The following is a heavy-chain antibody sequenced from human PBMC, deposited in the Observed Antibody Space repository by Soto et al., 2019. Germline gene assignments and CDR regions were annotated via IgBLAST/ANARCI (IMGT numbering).Heavy chain of an antibody. CDR3: ARSLTRITKVAH. J-gene: IGHJ1*01. CDR2: IYYSGST. D-gene: IGHD3-10*01. V-gene: IGHV4-39*01. Sequence: SKTLSLTCTVSGGSISSSSYYWGWIRQPPGKGLEWIGSIYYSGSTYYNPSLKSRVTISVDTSKNQFSLKLSSVTAADTAVYYCARSLTRITKVAHWGQGTLVTVSS. CDR1: GGSISSSSYY.